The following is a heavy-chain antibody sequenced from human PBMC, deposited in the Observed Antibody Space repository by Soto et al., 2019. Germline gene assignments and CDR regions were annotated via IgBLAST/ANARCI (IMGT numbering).Heavy chain of an antibody. Sequence: PSETLSLTCTVSGGSVRSGSYYWSWIRQPPGKGLEWIGYIYYSGSTNYNPSLKSRVTISVDTSKNQFSLKLSSVTAADTAVYYCAREHKGEYCSGGSCYRRYYGMDVWGQGTTVTSP. J-gene: IGHJ6*02. V-gene: IGHV4-61*01. D-gene: IGHD2-15*01. CDR3: AREHKGEYCSGGSCYRRYYGMDV. CDR2: IYYSGST. CDR1: GGSVRSGSYY.